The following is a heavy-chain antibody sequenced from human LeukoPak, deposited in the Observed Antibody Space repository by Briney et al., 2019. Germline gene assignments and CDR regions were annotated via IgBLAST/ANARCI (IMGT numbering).Heavy chain of an antibody. CDR1: GYSISSGYY. D-gene: IGHD5-18*01. J-gene: IGHJ6*03. CDR3: AREPVDTAMVIDYYYYYMDV. V-gene: IGHV4-38-2*02. Sequence: SETLSLTCTVSGYSISSGYYWGWIRQPPGKGLEWIGSIYHSGSTNYNPSLKSRVTMSVDTSKNQFSLKLSSVTAADTAVYYCAREPVDTAMVIDYYYYYMDVWGKGTTVTISS. CDR2: IYHSGST.